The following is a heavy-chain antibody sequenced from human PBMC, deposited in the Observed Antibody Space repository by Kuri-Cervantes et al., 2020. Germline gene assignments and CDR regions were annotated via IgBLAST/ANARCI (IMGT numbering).Heavy chain of an antibody. V-gene: IGHV2-5*02. CDR3: AHRPGYYDNSALR. Sequence: SGPTLVKPTETLTLTCTVSGFSLSNARMGVSWIRQPPGKALEWLALIYWDENKHYSPSLKSRLTITRDTSKNQVVLTMTNMDPVDTGTYYCAHRPGYYDNSALRWGQGTLVTVSS. D-gene: IGHD3-22*01. J-gene: IGHJ4*02. CDR2: IYWDENK. CDR1: GFSLSNARMG.